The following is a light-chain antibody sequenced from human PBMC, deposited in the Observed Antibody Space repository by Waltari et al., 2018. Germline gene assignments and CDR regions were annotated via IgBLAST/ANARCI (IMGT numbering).Light chain of an antibody. J-gene: IGKJ1*01. CDR3: QQYYTTPLT. CDR1: QSVLYTSDNDNY. CDR2: WAS. Sequence: DIVMTQSPDSLAVSLGERAHTHCRSSQSVLYTSDNDNYLAWYQHKPGQPPKLLIYWASTRASGVPDRFSGSGSGTDFTLTISSLQAADVAVYYCQQYYTTPLTFGQGTRVEI. V-gene: IGKV4-1*01.